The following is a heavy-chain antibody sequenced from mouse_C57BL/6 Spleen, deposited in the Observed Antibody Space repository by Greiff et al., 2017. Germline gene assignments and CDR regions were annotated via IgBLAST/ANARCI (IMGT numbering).Heavy chain of an antibody. Sequence: VQLQQPGAELVMPGASVKLSCKASGYTFTSYWMHWVKQRPGQGLEWIGEIDPSDSYTNYNQKFKGKSTVTVDKSSSTAYMQRSSLTSEDSAVYYCARFRYPYDLDYWGQGTTLTGSS. CDR1: GYTFTSYW. J-gene: IGHJ2*01. CDR3: ARFRYPYDLDY. D-gene: IGHD1-1*01. V-gene: IGHV1-69*01. CDR2: IDPSDSYT.